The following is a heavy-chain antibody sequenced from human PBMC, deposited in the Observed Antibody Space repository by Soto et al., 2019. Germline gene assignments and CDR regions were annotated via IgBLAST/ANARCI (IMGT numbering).Heavy chain of an antibody. CDR1: GFTFSSYA. CDR3: ARDRGHIVVVTAIGYFDY. D-gene: IGHD2-21*02. Sequence: QVQLVESGGGVVQPGRSLRLSCAASGFTFSSYAMHWVRQAPGKGLEWVAVISYDGSNKYYADSVKGRFTISRDNSKNTLYLQMNNLKAEDTAVYYCARDRGHIVVVTAIGYFDYWGQGTLVTVSS. J-gene: IGHJ4*02. CDR2: ISYDGSNK. V-gene: IGHV3-30*14.